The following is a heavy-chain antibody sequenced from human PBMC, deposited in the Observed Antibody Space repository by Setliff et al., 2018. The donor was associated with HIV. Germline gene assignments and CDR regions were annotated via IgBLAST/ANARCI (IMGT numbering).Heavy chain of an antibody. CDR2: IYHSGST. Sequence: SETLSLTCAVSGYAINNNFFWGWVRQPPGKGLEWIGSIYHSGSTYYNPSLKSRVTISLDTSNNHFSLKLSSVTAADTAVYYCARAPTHYFGNNKSSWPDAFDIWGLGTMVTVSS. CDR3: ARAPTHYFGNNKSSWPDAFDI. CDR1: GYAINNNFF. D-gene: IGHD3-10*01. V-gene: IGHV4-38-2*01. J-gene: IGHJ3*02.